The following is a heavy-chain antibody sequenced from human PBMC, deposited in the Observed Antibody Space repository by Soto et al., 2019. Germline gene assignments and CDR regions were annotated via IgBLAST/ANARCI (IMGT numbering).Heavy chain of an antibody. CDR1: GGSISSYY. D-gene: IGHD3-10*01. CDR2: IYYSGST. CDR3: AIGGVRYYGSGSYYFNWFDP. V-gene: IGHV4-59*01. Sequence: PSETLSLTCTVSGGSISSYYWSWIRQPPGKGLEWIGYIYYSGSTNYNPSLKSRVTISVDTSKNQFSLKLSSVTAADTAVYYCAIGGVRYYGSGSYYFNWFDPWGQGTLVTVSS. J-gene: IGHJ5*02.